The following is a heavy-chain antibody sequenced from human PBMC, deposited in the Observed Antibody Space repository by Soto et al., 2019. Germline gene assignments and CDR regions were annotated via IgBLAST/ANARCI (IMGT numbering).Heavy chain of an antibody. CDR2: IYPGDSDT. V-gene: IGHV5-51*01. D-gene: IGHD3-10*01. J-gene: IGHJ6*03. CDR1: GCSFTSYW. CDR3: ARQGQGELFDYYYYYMDV. Sequence: GESLKISCKGSGCSFTSYWSGWVRQMPGKGLEWMGIIYPGDSDTRYSPSFQGQVTISADKTISTAYLQWSSLKASDTAMYYCARQGQGELFDYYYYYMDVWGKGTTVTVSS.